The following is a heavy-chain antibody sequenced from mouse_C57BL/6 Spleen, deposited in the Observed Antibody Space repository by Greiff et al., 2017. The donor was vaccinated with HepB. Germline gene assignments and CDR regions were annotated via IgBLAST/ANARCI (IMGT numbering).Heavy chain of an antibody. CDR2: IDPENGDT. D-gene: IGHD1-1*01. Sequence: VQLKESGAELVRPGASVKLSCTASGFNIKDDYMHWVKQRPEQGLEWIGWIDPENGDTEYASKFQGKATITADTSSNTAYLQLSSLTSEDTAVYYCTTSITTVVARDVDYWGQGTTLTVSS. CDR3: TTSITTVVARDVDY. V-gene: IGHV14-4*01. J-gene: IGHJ2*01. CDR1: GFNIKDDY.